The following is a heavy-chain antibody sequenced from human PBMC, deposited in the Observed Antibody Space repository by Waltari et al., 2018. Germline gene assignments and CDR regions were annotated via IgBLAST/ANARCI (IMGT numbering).Heavy chain of an antibody. CDR3: ASTTIFGVVGRYYFDY. V-gene: IGHV3-53*01. CDR2: SYSGGST. Sequence: EVQLVESGGGLIQPGGSLRLSCAASGFTVSSNYMSWVRQAPGKGVGWVSVSYSGGSTYYADSVKGRFTISRDNSKNTLYLQMNSLRAEDTAVYYCASTTIFGVVGRYYFDYWGQGTLVTVSS. D-gene: IGHD3-3*01. J-gene: IGHJ4*02. CDR1: GFTVSSNY.